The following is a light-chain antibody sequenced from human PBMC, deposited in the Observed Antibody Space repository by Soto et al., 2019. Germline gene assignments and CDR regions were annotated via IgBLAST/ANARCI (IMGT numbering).Light chain of an antibody. CDR3: QQYDSLPLT. J-gene: IGKJ5*01. V-gene: IGKV1-33*01. Sequence: DIQMTQSPPSLSVSVGDRVTITCQASQDISNYLHWFQQKPGKAPQLLIFDVSNLQTGVPSRFSGGGSGTAFALTISSLEPEDIATYYCQQYDSLPLTFGQGTRLEIK. CDR1: QDISNY. CDR2: DVS.